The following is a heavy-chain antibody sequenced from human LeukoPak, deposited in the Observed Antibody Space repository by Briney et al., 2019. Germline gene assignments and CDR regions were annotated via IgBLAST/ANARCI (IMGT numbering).Heavy chain of an antibody. J-gene: IGHJ4*02. CDR1: GFTFSNYA. V-gene: IGHV3-23*01. Sequence: PGGSLRLSCAASGFTFSNYAMTWVRQAPGKGLEWVSDIRGSGGTTYYADSVKGRFTISRDNSKNTMYLQMNSLRVEDTAVYYCAKDRVTSGSYSLDYWGQGTLVTVSS. CDR3: AKDRVTSGSYSLDY. CDR2: IRGSGGTT. D-gene: IGHD1-26*01.